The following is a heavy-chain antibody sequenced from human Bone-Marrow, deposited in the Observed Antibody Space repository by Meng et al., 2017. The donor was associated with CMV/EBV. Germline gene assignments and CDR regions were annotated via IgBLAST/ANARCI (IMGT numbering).Heavy chain of an antibody. Sequence: GSLRLSCTVSGGSISSSSYYWGWIRQPPGKGLEWIGSIYYTGSTYYNPSLKSRVTISVDTSKNQFSLKLSSVTAADTAVYYCARWNEGMDVWGQGTTVTVSS. J-gene: IGHJ6*01. CDR1: GGSISSSSYY. D-gene: IGHD1-1*01. V-gene: IGHV4-39*01. CDR3: ARWNEGMDV. CDR2: IYYTGST.